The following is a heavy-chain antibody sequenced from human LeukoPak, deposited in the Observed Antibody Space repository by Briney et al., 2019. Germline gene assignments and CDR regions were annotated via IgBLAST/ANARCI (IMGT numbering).Heavy chain of an antibody. J-gene: IGHJ4*02. CDR3: ARDSSGSYYGDY. CDR1: GFTFSTYT. CDR2: IGSSGGGI. Sequence: GGSLRLSCAASGFTFSTYTMYWVRHPPGKRLEWVSIIGSSGGGIHYADSVKGRFTISRDNAKNSLYLQMNSLRAEDTAVYYCARDSSGSYYGDYWGQGTLVTVSS. D-gene: IGHD1-26*01. V-gene: IGHV3-21*01.